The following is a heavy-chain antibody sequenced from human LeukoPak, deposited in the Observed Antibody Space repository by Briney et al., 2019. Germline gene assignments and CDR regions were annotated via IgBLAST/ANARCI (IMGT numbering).Heavy chain of an antibody. CDR2: INSDGSST. D-gene: IGHD5-24*01. CDR3: AGSRDGYSNFDY. V-gene: IGHV3-74*01. CDR1: GYSFTSYW. Sequence: GESLKISCKGSGYSFTSYWMHWVRQAPGKGLVWVSRINSDGSSTSYADSVKGRFTISRDNAKNTLYLQMNSLRAEDTAVYYCAGSRDGYSNFDYWGQGTLVTVSS. J-gene: IGHJ4*02.